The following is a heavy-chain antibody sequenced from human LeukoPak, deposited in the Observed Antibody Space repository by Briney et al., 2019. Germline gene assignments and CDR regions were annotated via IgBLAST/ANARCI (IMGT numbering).Heavy chain of an antibody. Sequence: GGSLRLSCAASGFTFSSYAMHWVRQAPGKGLEWVAVISYDGSNKYYADSVKGRFTISRDNSKNTLYLQMNSLRAEDTAVYYCACPVVVVAAFDYWGQGTLVTVSS. CDR3: ACPVVVVAAFDY. CDR1: GFTFSSYA. CDR2: ISYDGSNK. V-gene: IGHV3-30-3*01. J-gene: IGHJ4*02. D-gene: IGHD2-15*01.